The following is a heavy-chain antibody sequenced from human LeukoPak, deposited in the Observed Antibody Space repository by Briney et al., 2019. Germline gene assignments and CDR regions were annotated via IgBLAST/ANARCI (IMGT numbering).Heavy chain of an antibody. CDR3: ARKGTYYYDSSGYYSLGY. V-gene: IGHV7-4-1*02. Sequence: ASVKASCKASGYTFTSYAMNWVRQAPGQGLEWMGWINTNTGNPTYAQGFTGRFVFSLDTSVSTAYLQISSLKAEDTAVYYCARKGTYYYDSSGYYSLGYWGQGTLVTVSS. CDR1: GYTFTSYA. J-gene: IGHJ4*02. D-gene: IGHD3-22*01. CDR2: INTNTGNP.